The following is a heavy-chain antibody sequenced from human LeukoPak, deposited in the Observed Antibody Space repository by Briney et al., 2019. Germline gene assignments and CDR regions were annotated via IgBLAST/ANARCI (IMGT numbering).Heavy chain of an antibody. CDR3: ARGRSSITMIVVVPRALDY. Sequence: SETLSLTCAVYGGSFSGYYWSWLRQPPGKGLEWLGEINHSGSTNYNPSLKSRVTISVDTSKNQFSLKLSSVTAADTAVYYCARGRSSITMIVVVPRALDYWGQGTLVTVSS. D-gene: IGHD3-22*01. CDR1: GGSFSGYY. J-gene: IGHJ4*02. CDR2: INHSGST. V-gene: IGHV4-34*01.